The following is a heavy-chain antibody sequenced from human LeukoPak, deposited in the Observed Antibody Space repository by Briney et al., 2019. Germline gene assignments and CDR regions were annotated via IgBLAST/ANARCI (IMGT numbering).Heavy chain of an antibody. CDR1: GFTFSSYW. CDR3: ARTLPYGSGIQEH. Sequence: RPGGSLRLSCAASGFTFSSYWMTWVRQTPGKGLEWVAHIKGDGNERYNVHSGKGRFTNSRDNAKISLSMQMNSLRAEDTAVYYWARTLPYGSGIQEHWGQGTLVTVSS. CDR2: IKGDGNER. J-gene: IGHJ1*01. V-gene: IGHV3-7*04. D-gene: IGHD3-10*01.